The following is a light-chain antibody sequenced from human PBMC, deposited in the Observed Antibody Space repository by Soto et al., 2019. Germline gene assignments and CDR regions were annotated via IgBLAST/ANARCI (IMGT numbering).Light chain of an antibody. CDR1: QTVRNNF. CDR2: LAS. V-gene: IGKV3-20*01. CDR3: QQYGRSRWT. J-gene: IGKJ1*01. Sequence: EIVLTQSPDTLSLSPGERATLSCRASQTVRNNFLAWYQQKPGQAPRLLISLASSRATGIPDRFSGSGSGTDFTLTISRLEPEDFAVYYCQQYGRSRWTFGQGTKVDI.